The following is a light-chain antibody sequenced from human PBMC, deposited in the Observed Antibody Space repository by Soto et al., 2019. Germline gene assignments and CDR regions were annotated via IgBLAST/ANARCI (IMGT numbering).Light chain of an antibody. CDR2: HSS. CDR3: QQTFNNRLS. CDR1: QSVSTS. Sequence: DIQMTQSPSSLSASVGARVTITCRASQSVSTSVNCYQQLGGKAPKLLIQHSSTLQSGVPSRFSGSGSGTDFTLTISSLQPDDCATYYCQQTFNNRLSFGGGTKVEIK. J-gene: IGKJ4*01. V-gene: IGKV1-39*01.